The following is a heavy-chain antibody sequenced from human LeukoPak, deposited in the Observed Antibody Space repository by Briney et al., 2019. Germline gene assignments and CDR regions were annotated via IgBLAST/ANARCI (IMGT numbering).Heavy chain of an antibody. J-gene: IGHJ5*02. CDR2: ISGSGGST. Sequence: PGGSLRLSCAASGFTFNSYAMSWVRQAPGKGLEWVSVISGSGGSTYYADSVKGRFTISRDNSKNTLSLQMNSLRGEDTAVYYCAKAMDAIVVVTVIQTWGQGTLVTVSS. CDR3: AKAMDAIVVVTVIQT. CDR1: GFTFNSYA. V-gene: IGHV3-23*01. D-gene: IGHD2-21*02.